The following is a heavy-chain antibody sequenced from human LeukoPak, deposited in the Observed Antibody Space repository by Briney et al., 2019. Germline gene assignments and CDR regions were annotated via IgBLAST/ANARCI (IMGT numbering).Heavy chain of an antibody. CDR2: IKSKTHGGTT. CDR3: PPERPYFDT. CDR1: GFTFSDAW. Sequence: GGSLRLSCAASGFTFSDAWVSWVRQAPGKGLEWVGRIKSKTHGGTTQYAAPVKGRFTISRDDSKTTVYLQMNSLKSEDAAMYYCPPERPYFDTWGQGTLVTVSS. V-gene: IGHV3-15*01. J-gene: IGHJ4*02.